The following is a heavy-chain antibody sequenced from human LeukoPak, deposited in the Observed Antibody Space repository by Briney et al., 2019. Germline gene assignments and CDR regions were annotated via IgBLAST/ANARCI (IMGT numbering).Heavy chain of an antibody. CDR1: GGSISSYY. Sequence: SETLSLTCTVSGGSISSYYWGWIRQPPGKGLEGSGYISYNGNSNYNPSLKSRVTISVPTSKHQFSLKLSSVPAADTAVYYCATSLGDLLFGYWGQGTLVTVSS. J-gene: IGHJ4*02. V-gene: IGHV4-59*08. D-gene: IGHD3-10*01. CDR2: ISYNGNS. CDR3: ATSLGDLLFGY.